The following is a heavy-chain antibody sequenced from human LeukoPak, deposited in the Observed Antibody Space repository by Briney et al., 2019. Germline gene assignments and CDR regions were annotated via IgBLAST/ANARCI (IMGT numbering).Heavy chain of an antibody. Sequence: SETLSLTCAVYGGSFSGYYWSWIRQPPGKGLEWIGEINHSGSTNYNLSLKSRVTISVDTSKNQFSLKLSSVTAADTAVYYCARGSSPWGYYDSSGYRYWGQGTLVTVSS. CDR1: GGSFSGYY. D-gene: IGHD3-22*01. J-gene: IGHJ4*02. CDR2: INHSGST. V-gene: IGHV4-34*01. CDR3: ARGSSPWGYYDSSGYRY.